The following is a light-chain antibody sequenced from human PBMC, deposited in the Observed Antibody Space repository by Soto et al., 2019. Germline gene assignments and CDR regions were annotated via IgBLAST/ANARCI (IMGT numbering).Light chain of an antibody. J-gene: IGKJ4*01. CDR3: QQLKTYPVT. Sequence: DIQLTQSPSFLSASVGDRVTITCRASQGLNSYFAWYQQKPGKAPKLLLYATSTLRSVFPSRFSGSGSGAEFTLTITSLQPEDIATYYCQQLKTYPVTFGGGTKVEIK. CDR1: QGLNSY. V-gene: IGKV1-9*01. CDR2: ATS.